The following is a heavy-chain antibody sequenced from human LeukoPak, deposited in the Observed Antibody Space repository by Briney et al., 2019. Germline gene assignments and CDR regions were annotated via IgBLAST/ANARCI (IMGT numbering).Heavy chain of an antibody. CDR3: ARAEILTTVTTWFDP. J-gene: IGHJ5*02. CDR2: IYYSGST. D-gene: IGHD4-17*01. CDR1: GGSISSGDYY. V-gene: IGHV4-30-4*01. Sequence: SETLSLTCTVSGGSISSGDYYWSRIRQPPGKGLEWIGYIYYSGSTYYNPSLKSRVTISVDKSKNQFSLKLSSVTAADTAVYYCARAEILTTVTTWFDPWGQGTLVTVSS.